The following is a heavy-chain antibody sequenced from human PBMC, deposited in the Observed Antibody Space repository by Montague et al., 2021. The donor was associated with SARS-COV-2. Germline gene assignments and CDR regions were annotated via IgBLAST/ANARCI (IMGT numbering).Heavy chain of an antibody. CDR3: ARRPGASYYVFWSGGFDI. Sequence: SETLSLTCTVSGGSVNSGSYSWDWIRQPPGKGLEWIGSIHYSGSTSYNPSLKSRVTISIDTSKNHFSLRVNSVTAADSAVYFCARRPGASYYVFWSGGFDIWGQGTMVTFSP. CDR2: IHYSGST. V-gene: IGHV4-39*01. J-gene: IGHJ3*02. CDR1: GGSVNSGSYS. D-gene: IGHD3-3*01.